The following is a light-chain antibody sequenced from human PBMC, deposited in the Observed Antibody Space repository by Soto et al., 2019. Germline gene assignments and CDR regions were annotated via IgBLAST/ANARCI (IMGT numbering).Light chain of an antibody. J-gene: IGLJ3*02. CDR2: EGS. V-gene: IGLV2-23*03. CDR1: SSDVGSYNL. CDR3: YSYAGSSTFVV. Sequence: QSALTQPASVSGSPGQSITISCTGTSSDVGSYNLVSWYQQHPGKAPKLMIYEGSKRPSGVSNRFSGSKSGNTASLTISGLQAEDEADYYCYSYAGSSTFVVFGGGTTLTVL.